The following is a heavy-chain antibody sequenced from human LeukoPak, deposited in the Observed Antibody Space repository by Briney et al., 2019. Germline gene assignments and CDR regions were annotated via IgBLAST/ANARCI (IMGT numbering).Heavy chain of an antibody. V-gene: IGHV4-39*07. Sequence: SETLSLTCTVSGGSISSSSYYWSWIRQPPGKGLEWIGEINHSGSTSYNPSLKSRVTISVDTSKNQLSLKLSSVTAADTAVYYCASLDKYSSSSNYWGQGTLVTVSS. CDR3: ASLDKYSSSSNY. D-gene: IGHD6-6*01. CDR1: GGSISSSSYY. CDR2: INHSGST. J-gene: IGHJ4*02.